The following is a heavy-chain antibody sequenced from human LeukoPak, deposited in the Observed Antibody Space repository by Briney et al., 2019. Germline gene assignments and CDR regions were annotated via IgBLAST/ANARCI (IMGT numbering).Heavy chain of an antibody. Sequence: GGSLRLSCAASGFTFSNYWMHWVRQAPGKGLVWVSRANSDGSSTTYADSVKGRFTISRDNAKNTLYLQMSSLRAEDTAVYYCARGGVTGAPNYYWGQGTLVTVSS. CDR3: ARGGVTGAPNYY. V-gene: IGHV3-74*01. CDR1: GFTFSNYW. D-gene: IGHD1-20*01. J-gene: IGHJ4*02. CDR2: ANSDGSST.